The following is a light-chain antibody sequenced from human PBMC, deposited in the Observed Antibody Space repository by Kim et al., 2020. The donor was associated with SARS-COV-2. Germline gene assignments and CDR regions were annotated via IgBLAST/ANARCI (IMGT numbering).Light chain of an antibody. CDR3: ASWDDSLSVV. Sequence: PGQRVTISCSGSSSNSGSNYVYWYQQLPGTAPKLLIYRNNQRPSGVRDRFSGSKSGTSASLAISGRRSEDESDYYCASWDDSLSVVFGGGTQLTVL. CDR2: RNN. CDR1: SSNSGSNY. J-gene: IGLJ2*01. V-gene: IGLV1-47*01.